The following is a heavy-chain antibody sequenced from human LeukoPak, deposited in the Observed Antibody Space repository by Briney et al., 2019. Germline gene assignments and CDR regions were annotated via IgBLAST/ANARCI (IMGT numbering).Heavy chain of an antibody. J-gene: IGHJ4*02. CDR3: ARGVLVRGSASFDY. Sequence: PGGSLRLSCAASGFTFSSYWMHWVRQAPGKGLMWVSGINTDGSSTMYADSVKGRFTISRDNAKNTLYLQMNSLRGEDTAVYYCARGVLVRGSASFDYWGQGTLVTVSS. CDR1: GFTFSSYW. D-gene: IGHD3-10*01. CDR2: INTDGSST. V-gene: IGHV3-74*03.